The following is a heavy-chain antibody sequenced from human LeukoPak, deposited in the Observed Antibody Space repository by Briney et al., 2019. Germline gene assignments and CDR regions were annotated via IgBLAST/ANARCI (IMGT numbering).Heavy chain of an antibody. J-gene: IGHJ6*02. CDR1: GYTFTSYG. V-gene: IGHV1-18*01. CDR2: ISAYNGNT. Sequence: ASVKVSCKASGYTFTSYGISWVRQAPGQGLEWMGWISAYNGNTNYAQKLQGRVTMTTDTSTSTAYMELRSLRSEDTAVYYCARDLGLYCSGGSCYSGGEGDYYYYGMDVWGQGTTVTVSS. D-gene: IGHD2-15*01. CDR3: ARDLGLYCSGGSCYSGGEGDYYYYGMDV.